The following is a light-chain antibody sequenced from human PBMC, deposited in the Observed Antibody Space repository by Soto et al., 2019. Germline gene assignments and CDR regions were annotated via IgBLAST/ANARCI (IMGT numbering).Light chain of an antibody. CDR3: LQYGISPYT. CDR1: QSVSSSY. Sequence: EIALTQSPGTLSLSPGERATLSCRASQSVSSSYVAWYQQKPGQTPRLVIYGASTRATGTPDRFSGSGSGTDFTLTISGLEAEDFAVYFCLQYGISPYTVGQGTKLE. CDR2: GAS. J-gene: IGKJ2*01. V-gene: IGKV3-20*01.